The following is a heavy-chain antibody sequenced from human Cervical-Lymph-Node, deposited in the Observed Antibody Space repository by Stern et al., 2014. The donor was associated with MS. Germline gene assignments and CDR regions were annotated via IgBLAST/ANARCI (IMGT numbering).Heavy chain of an antibody. V-gene: IGHV1-2*06. D-gene: IGHD2-2*01. CDR2: IDPNNGGT. CDR3: ARGPPGGDYFDY. Sequence: QVQLMQSGAEVKKPGASVKVSCKASGFTFASYYMHWVRQAPGQGLEWMGRIDPNNGGTNSAQKFQGRVTMTRATSIRTAYLELSRLRSDDTAVYYCARGPPGGDYFDYWGQGTLVTVSS. J-gene: IGHJ4*02. CDR1: GFTFASYY.